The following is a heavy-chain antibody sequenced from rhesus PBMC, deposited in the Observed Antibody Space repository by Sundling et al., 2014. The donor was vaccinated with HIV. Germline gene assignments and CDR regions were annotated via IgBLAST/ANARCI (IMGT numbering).Heavy chain of an antibody. V-gene: IGHV3S4*01. CDR1: GFTFSNYD. J-gene: IGHJ4*01. CDR2: ITSTGEMK. Sequence: EVRLVESGGGLVQPGGSLRLSCSASGFTFSNYDLSWVRQALGKGLEWVSSITSTGEMKYYSNSVKGRFTISRDNARTSLSLQMNSLKTEDTAVYYCTRGSSFGYWGQGVLVTVSS. CDR3: TRGSSFGY.